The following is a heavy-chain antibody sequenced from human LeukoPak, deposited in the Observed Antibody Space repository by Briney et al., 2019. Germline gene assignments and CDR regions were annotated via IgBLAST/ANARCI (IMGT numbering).Heavy chain of an antibody. CDR3: ARENGDYYRAFDI. Sequence: SETLSLTCTVSGGSISSYYWSWIRQPAGKGLEWIGRIYTSGSTNYNPSLNSRVTMSVDTSKNQFSLNLTSVTAADTAVIYCARENGDYYRAFDIWGQGTVVTVSS. CDR1: GGSISSYY. CDR2: IYTSGST. V-gene: IGHV4-4*07. J-gene: IGHJ3*02. D-gene: IGHD4-17*01.